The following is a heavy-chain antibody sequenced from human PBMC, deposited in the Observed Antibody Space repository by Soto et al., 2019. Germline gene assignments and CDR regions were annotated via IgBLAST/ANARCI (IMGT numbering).Heavy chain of an antibody. CDR1: GGSISSYY. J-gene: IGHJ4*02. Sequence: SETLSLTCTVSGGSISSYYWSWIRQPPGKGLEWIGYIYYSGSTNYNPSLKSRVTISVDTSKNQFSLKLSSVTAADTAVYYCARHSEGYCSGGSCYSIDYWGQGTLVTVSS. D-gene: IGHD2-15*01. CDR2: IYYSGST. V-gene: IGHV4-59*08. CDR3: ARHSEGYCSGGSCYSIDY.